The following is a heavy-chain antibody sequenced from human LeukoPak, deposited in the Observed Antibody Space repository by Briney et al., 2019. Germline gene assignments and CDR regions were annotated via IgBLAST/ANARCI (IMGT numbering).Heavy chain of an antibody. V-gene: IGHV3-48*01. CDR3: ARDQDWAFDY. CDR1: GFSFSSHS. Sequence: GGSLRLSCAASGFSFSSHSMNWVRQAPGKGLEWVSYISGSSTTIDYADSAKGRFIIFRDNAKKSLYLQMNNLRAEDTAVYYCARDQDWAFDYWGQGTLVTVSS. D-gene: IGHD3/OR15-3a*01. J-gene: IGHJ4*02. CDR2: ISGSSTTI.